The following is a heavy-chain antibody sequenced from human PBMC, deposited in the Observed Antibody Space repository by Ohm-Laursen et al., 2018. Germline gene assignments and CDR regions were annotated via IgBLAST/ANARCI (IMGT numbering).Heavy chain of an antibody. CDR3: AKSGGSGSSMYYYYYGMDV. D-gene: IGHD3-10*01. Sequence: SLRLSCAASGFTFDDYATHWVRQAPGKGLEWVSGISWNSGSIGYADSVKGRFTISRDNAKNSLYLQMNSLRAEDTALYYCAKSGGSGSSMYYYYYGMDVWGQGTTVTVSS. CDR2: ISWNSGSI. V-gene: IGHV3-9*01. CDR1: GFTFDDYA. J-gene: IGHJ6*02.